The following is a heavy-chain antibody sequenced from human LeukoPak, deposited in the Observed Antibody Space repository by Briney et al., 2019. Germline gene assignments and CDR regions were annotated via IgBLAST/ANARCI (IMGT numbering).Heavy chain of an antibody. Sequence: GGSLRLSCAASGFTVSSNYMSWVRQAPGKGLEWVSVIYSGGSTYYADSVKGRFTISRDNSKNTLYLQMNSLRAEDTAVYYCARTRRESYYQYFDYWGQGTLVTVSS. J-gene: IGHJ4*02. CDR2: IYSGGST. CDR3: ARTRRESYYQYFDY. V-gene: IGHV3-53*01. D-gene: IGHD1-26*01. CDR1: GFTVSSNY.